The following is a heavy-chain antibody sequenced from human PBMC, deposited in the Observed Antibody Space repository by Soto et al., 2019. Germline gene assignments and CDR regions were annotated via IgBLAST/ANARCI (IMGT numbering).Heavy chain of an antibody. CDR2: IYYSGST. V-gene: IGHV4-39*01. D-gene: IGHD2-15*01. CDR1: GCSISSSSYY. CDR3: ASHCSGGSCYPFDY. J-gene: IGHJ4*02. Sequence: XETLSLTCTVAGCSISSSSYYWGWIRQPPGKGLEWIGSIYYSGSTYYNPSLKSRVTTSVDTTKNQFSLKLRSVTAADTAVYYCASHCSGGSCYPFDYWGQGTLVTVSS.